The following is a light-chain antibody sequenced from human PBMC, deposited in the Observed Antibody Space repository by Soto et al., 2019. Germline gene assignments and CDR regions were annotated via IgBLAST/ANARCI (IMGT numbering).Light chain of an antibody. Sequence: EIVLTQSPGTLSLSPGERATLSCRASQSVSSSYLAWYQQKPGQAPRLLIYDASSRATGIPDRFSGSGSGTEFTLTISRLEPEDFAVYFCQQYGSSSLTFGGGTKGEIK. CDR2: DAS. CDR1: QSVSSSY. J-gene: IGKJ4*01. CDR3: QQYGSSSLT. V-gene: IGKV3-20*01.